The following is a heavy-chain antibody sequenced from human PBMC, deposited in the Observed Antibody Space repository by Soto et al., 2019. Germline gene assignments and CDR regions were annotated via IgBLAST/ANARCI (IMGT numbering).Heavy chain of an antibody. CDR1: GSTFSTYA. Sequence: SVKVSCKASGSTFSTYAIDWVRQAPGQGLEWMGGIIPLFGTAKYAQNFQGRITITADESTNTAYMELRSLRSQDTAVYYCARGVHYDSSGYYYFYWGQGTLVTVSS. V-gene: IGHV1-69*13. CDR3: ARGVHYDSSGYYYFY. CDR2: IIPLFGTA. D-gene: IGHD3-22*01. J-gene: IGHJ4*02.